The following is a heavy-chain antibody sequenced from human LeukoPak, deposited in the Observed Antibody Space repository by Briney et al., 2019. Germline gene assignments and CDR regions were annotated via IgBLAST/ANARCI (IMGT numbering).Heavy chain of an antibody. CDR2: IYTSGST. V-gene: IGHV4-4*07. J-gene: IGHJ4*02. D-gene: IGHD2-2*01. CDR1: GGSISSYY. Sequence: SETLSLTCTVSGGSISSYYWSWIRQPAGKGLEWIGRIYTSGSTNYNPSLKSRVTMSVDTSKNQFSLKLSSVTAADTAVYYCARKRRGYCSSTSCNLDYWGQGTLVTVSS. CDR3: ARKRRGYCSSTSCNLDY.